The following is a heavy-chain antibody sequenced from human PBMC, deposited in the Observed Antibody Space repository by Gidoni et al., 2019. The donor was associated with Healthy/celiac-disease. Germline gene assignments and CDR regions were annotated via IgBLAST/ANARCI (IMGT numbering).Heavy chain of an antibody. J-gene: IGHJ4*02. V-gene: IGHV3-15*01. CDR1: GFTFSNAW. Sequence: EVQLVESGGGLVKPGGSLRLSCAASGFTFSNAWMSWVRQAPGKGLEWVGRIKSKTDGGTTDYAAPVKGRFTISRDDSKNTLYLQMNSLKTEDTAVYYCTTDLGYSSSWPFDYWGQGTLVTVSS. CDR2: IKSKTDGGTT. CDR3: TTDLGYSSSWPFDY. D-gene: IGHD6-13*01.